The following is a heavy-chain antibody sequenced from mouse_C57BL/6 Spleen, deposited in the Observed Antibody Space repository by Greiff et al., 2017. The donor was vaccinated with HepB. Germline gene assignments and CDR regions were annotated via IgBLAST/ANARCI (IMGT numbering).Heavy chain of an antibody. CDR2: IYPGDGAT. V-gene: IGHV1-80*01. D-gene: IGHD2-2*01. CDR1: GYAFSSYW. CDR3: ARGQGYDGFDY. J-gene: IGHJ2*01. Sequence: QVHVKQSGAELVKPGASVKISCKASGYAFSSYWMNWVKQRPGKGLEWIGQIYPGDGATNYNGKFKGKATLTADKSSSTAYMQLSSLTSENSAVYVCARGQGYDGFDYWGQGTTLTVSS.